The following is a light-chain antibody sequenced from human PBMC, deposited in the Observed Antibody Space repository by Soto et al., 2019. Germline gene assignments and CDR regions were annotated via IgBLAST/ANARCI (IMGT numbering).Light chain of an antibody. V-gene: IGKV3-20*01. J-gene: IGKJ4*01. CDR2: DAV. CDR3: QQYGSSLPLT. Sequence: IVLTQSPGPLSLSPGEGATLSCKGSQSVTGTNLAWYQQRPGQAPRLLIYDAVRRATGIPDRFSGSGSGTDFTLTISRLEPEDFAVYYCQQYGSSLPLTFGGGTKVDIK. CDR1: QSVTGTN.